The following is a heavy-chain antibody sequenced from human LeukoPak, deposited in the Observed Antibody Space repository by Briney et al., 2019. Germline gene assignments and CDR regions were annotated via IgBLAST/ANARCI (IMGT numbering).Heavy chain of an antibody. V-gene: IGHV3-30*02. CDR1: GFTFSGHA. Sequence: GGCLRLSCAASGFTFSGHAMHWVRQTPGVGLEWVAIIGDDGRDQHYSESVKGRFTISRDNSKNTLFLQLNSLRPEDTALYLCARDLMWGFDYWGQGTLVTVSS. D-gene: IGHD7-27*01. CDR3: ARDLMWGFDY. CDR2: IGDDGRDQ. J-gene: IGHJ4*02.